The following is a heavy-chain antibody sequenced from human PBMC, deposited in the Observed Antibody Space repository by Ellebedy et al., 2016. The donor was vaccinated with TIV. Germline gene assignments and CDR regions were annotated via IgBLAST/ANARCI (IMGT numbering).Heavy chain of an antibody. J-gene: IGHJ4*02. CDR3: ARKPMNPTDLYGNFDH. Sequence: GESLKIPCAGAGFTFSNYSMNWVRKAPGKGLEWVSYISSSSNYVYYADSVKGRFTIFRDDDKNALYLQMNSLRAEDTAVYYCARKPMNPTDLYGNFDHWGQGTLVTVSS. D-gene: IGHD1-1*01. CDR2: ISSSSNYV. V-gene: IGHV3-21*01. CDR1: GFTFSNYS.